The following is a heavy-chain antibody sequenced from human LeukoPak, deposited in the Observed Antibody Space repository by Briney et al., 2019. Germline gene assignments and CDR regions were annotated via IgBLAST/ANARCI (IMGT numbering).Heavy chain of an antibody. CDR1: GGPLRSSNYQ. CDR3: ARHKKSSATNQSYYMDV. V-gene: IGHV4-39*01. CDR2: ISYSGGN. D-gene: IGHD1-14*01. Sequence: AEPLSLLCSVSGGPLRSSNYQWGWISQPPGEVLEWFSCISYSGGNYYNPSVKSRVTISVDTSKSQFSLRLSSVTAADTAMYYCARHKKSSATNQSYYMDVWGKGTTVTISS. J-gene: IGHJ6*03.